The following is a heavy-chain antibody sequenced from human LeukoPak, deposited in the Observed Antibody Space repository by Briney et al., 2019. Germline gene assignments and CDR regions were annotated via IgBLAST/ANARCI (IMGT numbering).Heavy chain of an antibody. CDR1: GFTFSSYS. CDR3: AKDWAYYYGSGSYSDY. D-gene: IGHD3-10*01. CDR2: ISSSSSYI. Sequence: GGSLRLSCAASGFTFSSYSMNWVRQAPGKGLEWVSSISSSSSYIYYADSVKGRFTISRDNAKNSLYLQMNSLRAEDTAVYYCAKDWAYYYGSGSYSDYWGQGTLVTVSS. V-gene: IGHV3-21*04. J-gene: IGHJ4*02.